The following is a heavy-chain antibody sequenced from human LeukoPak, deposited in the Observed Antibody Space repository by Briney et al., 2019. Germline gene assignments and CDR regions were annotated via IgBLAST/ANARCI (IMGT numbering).Heavy chain of an antibody. CDR3: ATSVTHTGRAPPNSYYYGSGSYFDY. J-gene: IGHJ4*02. CDR1: GYTLTELS. Sequence: ASVKVSCKVSGYTLTELSMHWVRQAPGKGLEWMGGFDPEDGETIYAQKFQGRVTMTEDTSTDTAYMELSSLRSEDTAVYYCATSVTHTGRAPPNSYYYGSGSYFDYWGQGTLVTVSS. CDR2: FDPEDGET. V-gene: IGHV1-24*01. D-gene: IGHD3-10*01.